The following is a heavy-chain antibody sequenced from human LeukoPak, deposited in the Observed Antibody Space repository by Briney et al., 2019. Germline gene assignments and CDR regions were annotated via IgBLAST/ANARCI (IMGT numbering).Heavy chain of an antibody. V-gene: IGHV3-23*01. CDR1: GFTFRSYS. CDR2: IRGGTDST. D-gene: IGHD6-19*01. Sequence: GGSLRLSCAASGFTFRSYSMSWVRQAPGKGLEWVSSIRGGTDSTFYADSVKGRFTISRDNSKNTLYLQMNSLRAEDTAVYYCATRSGLYFGYWGQGSLVTVSS. J-gene: IGHJ4*02. CDR3: ATRSGLYFGY.